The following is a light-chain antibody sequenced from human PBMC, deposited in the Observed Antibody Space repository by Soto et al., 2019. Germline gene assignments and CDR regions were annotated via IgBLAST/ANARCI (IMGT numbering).Light chain of an antibody. CDR2: GAS. CDR3: QQYGSSPFT. J-gene: IGKJ3*01. CDR1: QSVSSSY. Sequence: EIVLTQSPGTLSFSPGERATLSCRASQSVSSSYLAWYQQKPGQAPRLLIYGASSRATGIPDRFSGSGSGTDFTLTISRLEPEDFAVYYCQQYGSSPFTFGPGTNVDIK. V-gene: IGKV3-20*01.